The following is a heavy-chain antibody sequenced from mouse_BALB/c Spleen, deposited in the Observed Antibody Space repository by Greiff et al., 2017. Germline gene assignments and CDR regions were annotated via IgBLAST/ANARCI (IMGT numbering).Heavy chain of an antibody. V-gene: IGHV1S56*01. CDR3: ARGHYGSSYYAMDY. J-gene: IGHJ4*01. CDR2: IYPGNVNT. D-gene: IGHD1-1*01. CDR1: GYTFTSYY. Sequence: VKLQESGPELVKPGASVRISCKASGYTFTSYYIHWVKQRPGQGLEWIGWIYPGNVNTKYNEKFKGKATLTADKSSSTAYMQLSSLTSEDSAVYFCARGHYGSSYYAMDYWGQGTSVTVSS.